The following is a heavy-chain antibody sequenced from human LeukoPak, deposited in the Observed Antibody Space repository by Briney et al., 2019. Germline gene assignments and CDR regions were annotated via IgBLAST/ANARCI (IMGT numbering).Heavy chain of an antibody. CDR1: GFTFSSYE. D-gene: IGHD6-19*01. Sequence: PGGSLRLSCAASGFTFSSYEMNWVRQAPGKGLEWISYIGSSGSTIYYADSVKGRFTISRDNAKNSLYLQMNSLRAEDTAVYYCASSSGWYGWGQGTLVTVSS. J-gene: IGHJ4*02. CDR3: ASSSGWYG. V-gene: IGHV3-48*03. CDR2: IGSSGSTI.